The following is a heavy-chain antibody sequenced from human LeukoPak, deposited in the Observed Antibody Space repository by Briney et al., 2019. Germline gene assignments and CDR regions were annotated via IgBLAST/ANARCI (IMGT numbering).Heavy chain of an antibody. CDR2: RCYDGNRE. V-gene: IGHV3-33*01. CDR3: AREDDGNYEDY. D-gene: IGHD3-3*01. Sequence: GGSLTLSCAASGFSFSNNGMHWVRQAPGTGLGWEAVRCYDGNRESYADPVKGRFTTSRDNSKNTLDLQMNSLRAEDTAVYYCAREDDGNYEDYWGQGTLVTVSS. J-gene: IGHJ4*02. CDR1: GFSFSNNG.